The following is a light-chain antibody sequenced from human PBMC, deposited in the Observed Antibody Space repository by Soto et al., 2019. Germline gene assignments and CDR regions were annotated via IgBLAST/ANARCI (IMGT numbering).Light chain of an antibody. J-gene: IGKJ1*01. CDR2: GAS. V-gene: IGKV3D-20*02. CDR1: QSVSNNY. CDR3: QQRSNWRT. Sequence: EIVLTQSPGTLSLSPWERATLSCRASQSVSNNYLAWYQQKPGQAPRLLIYGASNRATGIPDRFSGSGSGTDFTLTISSLEPEDFAVYYCQQRSNWRTFGQGTKVDIK.